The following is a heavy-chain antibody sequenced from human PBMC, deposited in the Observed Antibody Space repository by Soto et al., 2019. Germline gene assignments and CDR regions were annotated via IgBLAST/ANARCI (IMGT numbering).Heavy chain of an antibody. J-gene: IGHJ4*02. CDR2: IIPIFGIA. V-gene: IGHV1-69*01. CDR3: ASSQKAGTTNDY. D-gene: IGHD1-7*01. Sequence: QVQLVQSGAEVKKPGSSVKVSCKASGGTFSSYAISWVRQAPGQGLEWMGGIIPIFGIANYAQKFQGRVTITADERTSTAYMELSSLRSDVTAVYYCASSQKAGTTNDYWGQGTLVTVST. CDR1: GGTFSSYA.